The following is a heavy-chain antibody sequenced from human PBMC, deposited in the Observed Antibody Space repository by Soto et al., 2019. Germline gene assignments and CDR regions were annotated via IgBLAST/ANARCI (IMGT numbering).Heavy chain of an antibody. V-gene: IGHV1-69*01. CDR3: AIDGGRHSGGIDY. Sequence: QVQLVQSGAEVQKPGSSVKVSCKASGGTFSSYSINWVRQAPGQGLEWMGEIIPIFGTANYAQKFQGRVTITADESTSTAYMELSSLRSEDTAVSYCAIDGGRHSGGIDYWGQGTLVTVSS. CDR2: IIPIFGTA. CDR1: GGTFSSYS. J-gene: IGHJ4*02. D-gene: IGHD1-26*01.